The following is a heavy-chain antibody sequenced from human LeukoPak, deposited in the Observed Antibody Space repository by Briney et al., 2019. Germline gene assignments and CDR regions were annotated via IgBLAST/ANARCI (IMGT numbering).Heavy chain of an antibody. CDR3: ARAIDIVVVPAAMRGVDY. D-gene: IGHD2-2*01. CDR1: GFTFSSYA. Sequence: PGGSLRLSCAAYGFTFSSYAMSWVRQAPGKGLEWVSAISGSGGSTYYADSVKGRFTISRDNSKNTLYLQMNSLRAEDTAVYYCARAIDIVVVPAAMRGVDYWGQGTLVTVSS. J-gene: IGHJ4*02. CDR2: ISGSGGST. V-gene: IGHV3-23*01.